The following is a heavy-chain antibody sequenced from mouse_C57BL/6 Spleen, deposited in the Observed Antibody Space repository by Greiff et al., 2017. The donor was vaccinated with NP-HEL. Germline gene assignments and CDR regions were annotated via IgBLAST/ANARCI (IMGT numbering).Heavy chain of an antibody. Sequence: QVQLQQPGAELVMPGASVKLSCKASGYTFTSYWMHWVKQRPGQGLEWIGEIDPSDSYTNYNQKFKGKSTLTVDKSSSTAYMQLSSLTSEDSAVYYCARVRGNPPWFAYWGQGTLVTVSA. CDR3: ARVRGNPPWFAY. V-gene: IGHV1-69*01. CDR2: IDPSDSYT. J-gene: IGHJ3*01. CDR1: GYTFTSYW. D-gene: IGHD2-1*01.